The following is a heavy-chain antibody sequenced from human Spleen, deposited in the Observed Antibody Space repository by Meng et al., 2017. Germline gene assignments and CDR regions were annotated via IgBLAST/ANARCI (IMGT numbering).Heavy chain of an antibody. D-gene: IGHD4-11*01. CDR3: ARGPTTMAHDFDY. V-gene: IGHV4-4*02. CDR2: IFHSGNT. J-gene: IGHJ4*02. CDR1: GVSISSSDW. Sequence: SETLSLTCAVSGVSISSSDWWSWVRQPPGKGLEWIGEIFHSGNTNYNPSLKSRATISVDTSQNNLSLKLSSVTAADSAVYYCARGPTTMAHDFDYWGQGTLVTVSS.